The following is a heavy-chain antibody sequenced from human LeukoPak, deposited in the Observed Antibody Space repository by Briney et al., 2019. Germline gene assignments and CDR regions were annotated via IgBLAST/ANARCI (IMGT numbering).Heavy chain of an antibody. Sequence: SVKVSCKASGGTFSSYAISWVRQAPGQGLEWMGGIIPILGTANYAQKFQGRVTITADKSTSIAYMELSSLRSEDTAVYYCARATLTFGERGPFDYWGQGTLVTVSS. CDR1: GGTFSSYA. V-gene: IGHV1-69*10. J-gene: IGHJ4*02. D-gene: IGHD3-16*01. CDR3: ARATLTFGERGPFDY. CDR2: IIPILGTA.